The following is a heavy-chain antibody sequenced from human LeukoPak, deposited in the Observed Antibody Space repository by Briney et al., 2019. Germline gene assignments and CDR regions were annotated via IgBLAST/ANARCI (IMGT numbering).Heavy chain of an antibody. Sequence: ASVKVSCKASGGTFSSYAINWVRQATGQGFEWMGWMSPKSGNTGYAQQFQGRVTMTSNTAISTAYMELSSLRSEDTAVYYCVRTPPNWGADYWGQGTLVTVSS. J-gene: IGHJ4*02. CDR2: MSPKSGNT. CDR3: VRTPPNWGADY. V-gene: IGHV1-8*02. D-gene: IGHD7-27*01. CDR1: GGTFSSYA.